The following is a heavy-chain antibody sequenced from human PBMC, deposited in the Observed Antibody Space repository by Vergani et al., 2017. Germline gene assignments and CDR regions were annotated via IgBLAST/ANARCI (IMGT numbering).Heavy chain of an antibody. J-gene: IGHJ6*03. CDR1: GFTSSYYG. D-gene: IGHD6-6*01. CDR2: ISYDGTQK. CDR3: ARKSSESIAARWTRYYYYYMDV. V-gene: IGHV3-30*03. Sequence: QVHLVESGGGVVQPGRSLRLSCVVSGFTSSYYGMHWVRQAPGKGLEWVAVISYDGTQKYYADSVKGRFTISRDNSKSTLYLQMNSLRTEDTAVYYCARKSSESIAARWTRYYYYYMDVWGKGTTVTVSS.